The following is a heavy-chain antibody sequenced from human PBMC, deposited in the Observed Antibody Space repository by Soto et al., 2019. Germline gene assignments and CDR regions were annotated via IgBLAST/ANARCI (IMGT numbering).Heavy chain of an antibody. V-gene: IGHV1-58*01. CDR3: AAVSSAAQTHYYYYYGMDV. J-gene: IGHJ6*02. CDR1: GFTFTSSA. Sequence: QMQLVQSGPEVKKPGTSVKVSCKASGFTFTSSAVQWVRQARGQGLEWIGWVVVGSGNTNYAQKFQDRVTINKAMSTSTAYMELSSLRSEDTAVYYCAAVSSAAQTHYYYYYGMDVWGQGTTVTVSS. D-gene: IGHD6-13*01. CDR2: VVVGSGNT.